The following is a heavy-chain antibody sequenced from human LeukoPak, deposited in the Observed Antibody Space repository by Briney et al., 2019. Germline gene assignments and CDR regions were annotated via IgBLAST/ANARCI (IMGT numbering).Heavy chain of an antibody. CDR2: INHSGGT. V-gene: IGHV4-34*01. CDR3: ARASRKSTMIVVVSNGWFDP. J-gene: IGHJ5*02. Sequence: SETLSLTCAVYGGSFSGYYWSWIRQPPGKGLEWIGEINHSGGTNYNPSLKSRVTISVDTSKNQFSLKLSSVTAADTAVYYCARASRKSTMIVVVSNGWFDPWGQGTLVTVSS. CDR1: GGSFSGYY. D-gene: IGHD3-22*01.